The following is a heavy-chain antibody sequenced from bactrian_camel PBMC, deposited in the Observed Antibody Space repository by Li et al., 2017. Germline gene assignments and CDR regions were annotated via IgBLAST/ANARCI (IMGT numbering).Heavy chain of an antibody. J-gene: IGHJ6*01. V-gene: IGHV3S60*01. CDR1: GYTYSTCC. CDR2: LNWSGDSA. Sequence: HVQLVESGGGSVQSGGSLRLSCAASGYTYSTCCMSWFRQAPGKEREGVSCLNWSGDSAYYADSVKGRFTTSRDNAKNTVHLQMNSLKPEDTAIYYCGAVDRCYFGSDTTLALSPRPYNSWGQ. CDR3: GAVDRCYFGSDTTLALSPRPYNS. D-gene: IGHD1*01.